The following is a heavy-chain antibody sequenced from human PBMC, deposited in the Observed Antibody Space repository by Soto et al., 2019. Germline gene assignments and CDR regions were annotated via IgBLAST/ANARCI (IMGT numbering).Heavy chain of an antibody. V-gene: IGHV4-59*08. CDR3: ASGVNWFDP. J-gene: IGHJ5*02. Sequence: QVQLQESGPGLVKPSETLSLTCTVSGDSISSFYWSWIRQPPGKGLEWIGYIYNSGSTNYNPSLKSRVSISVDTSKNQFSLRVSSVTAADTAVYYCASGVNWFDPWGQGTLVTVSS. CDR1: GDSISSFY. CDR2: IYNSGST.